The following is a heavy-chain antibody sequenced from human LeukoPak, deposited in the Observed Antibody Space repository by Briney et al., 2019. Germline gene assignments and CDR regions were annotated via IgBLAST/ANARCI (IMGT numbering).Heavy chain of an antibody. J-gene: IGHJ4*02. D-gene: IGHD3-10*01. V-gene: IGHV3-23*01. CDR1: GFTFSSSV. CDR2: ISGSGGFT. Sequence: GGSLTLSCAASGFTFSSSVRTWVRQAPGKGLEWVSVISGSGGFTYYADSVKGRFTISTDNSKNTLYLQMNSLRAEDTAVYYCAKDTRVDYWGQGTLVTVSS. CDR3: AKDTRVDY.